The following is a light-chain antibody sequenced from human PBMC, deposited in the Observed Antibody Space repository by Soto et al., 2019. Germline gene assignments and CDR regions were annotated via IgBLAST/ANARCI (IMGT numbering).Light chain of an antibody. CDR1: QSVSSSY. CDR3: QQYGSSPST. Sequence: EIGLMQSPGTLSLSPGERATLSCRASQSVSSSYLAWYQQKPGQAPRLLIYGASSRATGIPDRFSGSGSGTDFTLTISRLEPEDFAVYYCQQYGSSPSTFGQGTRLEIK. V-gene: IGKV3-20*01. CDR2: GAS. J-gene: IGKJ5*01.